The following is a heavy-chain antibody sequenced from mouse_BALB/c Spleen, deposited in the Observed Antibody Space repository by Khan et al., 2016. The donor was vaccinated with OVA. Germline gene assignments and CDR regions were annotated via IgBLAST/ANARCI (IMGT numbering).Heavy chain of an antibody. Sequence: VELVESGPGLVAPSQNLSITCTVSGFSLTAYGVNWVRQSPGKGLEWLGMIWGDGSTDYNSALISRLSTSKDNSQSQVFLKINSRQTDDAARYYCARELRLGGFAYWGQGTLVTVSA. J-gene: IGHJ3*01. CDR3: ARELRLGGFAY. CDR1: GFSLTAYG. V-gene: IGHV2-6-7*01. CDR2: IWGDGST. D-gene: IGHD1-2*01.